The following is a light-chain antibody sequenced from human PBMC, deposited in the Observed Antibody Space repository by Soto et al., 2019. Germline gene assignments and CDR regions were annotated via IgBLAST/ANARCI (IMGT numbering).Light chain of an antibody. V-gene: IGLV7-43*01. CDR3: LLYYGGAHV. Sequence: QTVVTQEPSLTVSPGGTVTLTCDSSTGAVTSLYYPNWFQQRPGQPPRALIYGTSNRHSWTPARFSGSLLGGKAALTLSDVQPEDEAEYFCLLYYGGAHVFGTGTKLTVL. J-gene: IGLJ1*01. CDR1: TGAVTSLYY. CDR2: GTS.